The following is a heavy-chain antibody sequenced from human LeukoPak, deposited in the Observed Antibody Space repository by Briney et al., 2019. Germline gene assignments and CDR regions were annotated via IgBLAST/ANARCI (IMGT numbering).Heavy chain of an antibody. CDR3: ARDYGGSSPFDY. D-gene: IGHD4-23*01. CDR1: GFTFSSYE. J-gene: IGHJ4*02. CDR2: ISSSGSTI. Sequence: GGSLRLSCAASGFTFSSYEMHWVRQAPGKGLEWVSYISSSGSTIYYADSVKGRFTISRDDAKNSLYLQMNSLRAEDTAVYYCARDYGGSSPFDYWGQGTLVTVSS. V-gene: IGHV3-48*03.